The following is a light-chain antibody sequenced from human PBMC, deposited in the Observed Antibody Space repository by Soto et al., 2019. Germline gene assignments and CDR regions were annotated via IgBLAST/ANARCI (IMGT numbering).Light chain of an antibody. V-gene: IGLV2-11*01. CDR3: CSYAVTFYV. J-gene: IGLJ1*01. CDR2: DVS. Sequence: QSALTQPRSVSGSNGQSVTISCTGTSTDVGASNNVSWYQQHPGKAPKLMIYDVSERPSGVPDRFSGSKSGNTASLTISGLQAEDEADYYCCSYAVTFYVFGTGTKVTVL. CDR1: STDVGASNN.